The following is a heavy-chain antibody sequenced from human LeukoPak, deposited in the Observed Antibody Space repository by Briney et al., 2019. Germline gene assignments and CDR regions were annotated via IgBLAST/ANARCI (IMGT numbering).Heavy chain of an antibody. J-gene: IGHJ4*02. CDR3: AKAPVGATSYFDS. CDR1: GFTFNSYA. Sequence: PGGSLRLSCSASGFTFNSYAMHWARQAPGKGLEYVSGIRSNGGSTYYADSVKGRFTISRDNSKNILYLQMSSLRPEDTAVYYCAKAPVGATSYFDSWGQGTLVTVSS. CDR2: IRSNGGST. V-gene: IGHV3-64D*08. D-gene: IGHD1-26*01.